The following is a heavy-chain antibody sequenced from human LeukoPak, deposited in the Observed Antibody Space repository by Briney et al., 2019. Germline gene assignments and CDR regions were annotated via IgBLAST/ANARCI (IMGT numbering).Heavy chain of an antibody. D-gene: IGHD6-13*01. CDR3: AREEVIAAAGPTLDY. CDR1: GYSFTDYY. J-gene: IGHJ4*02. V-gene: IGHV1-2*02. Sequence: ASVKVSCKASGYSFTDYYMHWVRQAPGQGLEWMGWINPNSGGTNYAQKFQGRVTMTRDTSISTAYMELSRLRSDDTAVFYCAREEVIAAAGPTLDYWGQGALVTVSS. CDR2: INPNSGGT.